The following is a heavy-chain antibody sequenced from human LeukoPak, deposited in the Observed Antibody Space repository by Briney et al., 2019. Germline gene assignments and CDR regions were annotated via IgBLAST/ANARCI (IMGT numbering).Heavy chain of an antibody. CDR2: IYYSGST. D-gene: IGHD1-26*01. CDR1: GGSISSSSYY. CDR3: ARDTGSYGDHDAFDI. J-gene: IGHJ3*02. V-gene: IGHV4-39*07. Sequence: PSETLSLTCTVSGGSISSSSYYWGWIRQPPGKGLEWIGSIYYSGSTYYNPSLKSRVTISVDTSKNQFSLKLSSVTAADTAVYYCARDTGSYGDHDAFDIWGQGTMVTVSS.